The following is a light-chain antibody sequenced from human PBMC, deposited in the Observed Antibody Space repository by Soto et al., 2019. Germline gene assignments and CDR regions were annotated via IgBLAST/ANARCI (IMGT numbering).Light chain of an antibody. CDR1: TSDVGAYNY. J-gene: IGLJ1*01. CDR3: SSYTSSTTYV. V-gene: IGLV2-14*01. Sequence: QSALTQPASVSGSPGQSIAISCTGTTSDVGAYNYVSWYQQHPGKAPKLMIYQVSNRPSGVSNRFSGSKSGNTASLTISGLQAEDEAAYYCSSYTSSTTYVFGTGTKVTVL. CDR2: QVS.